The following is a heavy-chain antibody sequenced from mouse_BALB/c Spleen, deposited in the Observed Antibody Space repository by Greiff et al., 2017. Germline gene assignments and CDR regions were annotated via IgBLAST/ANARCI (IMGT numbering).Heavy chain of an antibody. CDR3: ARNDGYDVGWFAY. D-gene: IGHD2-2*01. V-gene: IGHV2-2*02. CDR2: IWSGGST. Sequence: VHLVESGPGLVQPSQSLSITCTVSGFSLTSYGVHWVRQSPGKGLEWLGVIWSGGSTDYNAAFISRLSISKDNSKSQVFFKMNSLQANDTAIYYYARNDGYDVGWFAYWGQGTLVTVSA. CDR1: GFSLTSYG. J-gene: IGHJ3*01.